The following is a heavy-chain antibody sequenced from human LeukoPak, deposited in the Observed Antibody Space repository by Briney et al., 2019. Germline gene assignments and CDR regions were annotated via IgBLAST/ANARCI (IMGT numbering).Heavy chain of an antibody. CDR1: GGSISSGGYS. J-gene: IGHJ6*02. V-gene: IGHV4-30-2*01. D-gene: IGHD2-2*01. Sequence: SETLSLTCAVSGGSISSGGYSWSWIRQPPGKGLERIGYIYHSGSTYYNPSLKSRVTISVDRSKNQFSLKLSSVTAADTAVYYCARQYCSSTSCYYGMDVWGQGTTVTVSS. CDR3: ARQYCSSTSCYYGMDV. CDR2: IYHSGST.